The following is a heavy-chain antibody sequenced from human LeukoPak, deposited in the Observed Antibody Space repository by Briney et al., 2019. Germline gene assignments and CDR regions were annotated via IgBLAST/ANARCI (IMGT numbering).Heavy chain of an antibody. CDR2: IYYSGST. J-gene: IGHJ4*02. Sequence: SETLSLTCAVSGGSISSSNWWRWIRQPPGKGLEWIGYIYYSGSTYYNPSLKSRVTISVDTSKNQFSLKLSSVTAADTAVYYCARGALDDYGDYPFDYWGQGTLVTVSS. CDR1: GGSISSSNW. CDR3: ARGALDDYGDYPFDY. V-gene: IGHV4-30-4*01. D-gene: IGHD4-17*01.